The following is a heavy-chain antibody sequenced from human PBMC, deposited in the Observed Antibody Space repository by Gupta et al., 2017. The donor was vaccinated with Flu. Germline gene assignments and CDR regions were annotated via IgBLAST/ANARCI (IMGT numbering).Heavy chain of an antibody. CDR3: AXAFDPIHYYGLDV. J-gene: IGHJ6*02. Sequence: EVQLVESGGGLVQPGGSLRLSCAASGFTIINYEMNWVRQAPGKGLEWVAYISSSGNTIYYADSVRGRFTISRDNAKNSLSLHVNILRADXTXVYYCAXAFDPIHYYGLDVWGQGTTVIVSS. D-gene: IGHD3-9*01. CDR1: GFTIINYE. CDR2: ISSSGNTI. V-gene: IGHV3-48*03.